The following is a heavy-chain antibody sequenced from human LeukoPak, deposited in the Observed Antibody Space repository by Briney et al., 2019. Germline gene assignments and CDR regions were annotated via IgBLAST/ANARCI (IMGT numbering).Heavy chain of an antibody. J-gene: IGHJ4*02. V-gene: IGHV4-59*01. CDR3: ARGKFLEWYSPGFFDY. CDR1: GGSLSSYC. CDR2: IYYRGST. Sequence: AETLSLTCTVSGGSLSSYCWSWVRQPPGKGLEWVGYIYYRGSTNYNPALKSRVTISVDTSKNQFSLKLSSVTAADTAVYYRARGKFLEWYSPGFFDYWGQGTLVTVSS. D-gene: IGHD3-3*01.